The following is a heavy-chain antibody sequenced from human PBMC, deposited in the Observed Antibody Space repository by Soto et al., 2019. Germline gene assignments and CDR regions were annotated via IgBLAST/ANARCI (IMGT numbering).Heavy chain of an antibody. Sequence: QVQLVQYGAEVKKPGSSVKVSCKASGGTFSSYAISWVRQAPGQGLEWMGGIIPIFGTANYTQKVQGRITITADESTSTDFMELSSLRSEDTAVDYCARRRGDYGDYGYYSCGMDIWGQGTTVTVSS. V-gene: IGHV1-69*12. CDR1: GGTFSSYA. J-gene: IGHJ6*02. CDR3: ARRRGDYGDYGYYSCGMDI. CDR2: IIPIFGTA. D-gene: IGHD4-17*01.